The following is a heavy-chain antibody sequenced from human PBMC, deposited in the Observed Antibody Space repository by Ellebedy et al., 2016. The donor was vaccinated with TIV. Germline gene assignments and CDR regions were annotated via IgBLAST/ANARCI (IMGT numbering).Heavy chain of an antibody. CDR3: AASESADSDY. CDR1: GGSIRNYY. D-gene: IGHD2-2*01. J-gene: IGHJ4*02. Sequence: MPGGSLRLSCTVSGGSIRNYYCTWIRQPPGKGLEWIGHMYYSGSSNYNPSLKSRVTMSIDTSKNQFSLKMSPVTAADTAVYYCAASESADSDYWGPGTLVTVSS. CDR2: MYYSGSS. V-gene: IGHV4-59*01.